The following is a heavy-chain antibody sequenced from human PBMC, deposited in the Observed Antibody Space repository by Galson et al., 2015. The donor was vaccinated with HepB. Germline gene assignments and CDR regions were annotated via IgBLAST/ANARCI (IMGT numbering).Heavy chain of an antibody. J-gene: IGHJ4*02. CDR1: GFTFSSYA. D-gene: IGHD1-14*01. CDR2: ISYDGSNK. Sequence: SLRLSCAASGFTFSSYAMRWVRQAPGKGLEWVAVISYDGSNKYYADSVKGRFTISRDNSKNTLYLQMNSLRAEDTAVYYCARDFKDRGGDYWGQGTLVTVSS. V-gene: IGHV3-30-3*01. CDR3: ARDFKDRGGDY.